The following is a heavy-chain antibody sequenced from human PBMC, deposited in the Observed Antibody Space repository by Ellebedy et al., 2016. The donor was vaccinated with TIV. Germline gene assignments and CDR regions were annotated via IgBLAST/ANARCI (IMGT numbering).Heavy chain of an antibody. CDR1: GFTFSSYG. Sequence: PGGSLRLSCAASGFTFSSYGMHWVRQAPGKGLEWVAVIWYDGNNKYYTDSVKGRFTISRDNSKNTLYLQMNSLRAEDTAVYYCARDYSLYYFDYWGQGTLVTVSS. CDR3: ARDYSLYYFDY. D-gene: IGHD2-15*01. J-gene: IGHJ4*02. CDR2: IWYDGNNK. V-gene: IGHV3-33*01.